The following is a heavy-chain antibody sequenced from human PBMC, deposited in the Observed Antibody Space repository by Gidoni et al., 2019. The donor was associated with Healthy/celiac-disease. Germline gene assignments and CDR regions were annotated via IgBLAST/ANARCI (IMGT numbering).Heavy chain of an antibody. V-gene: IGHV3-23*01. Sequence: EVQLLASGGGLVQPAGSLRPSCAAPGSPFSSYAMGWVRQAPGTGLEGVSAISGSGGSTYYADTGKGRFTISRDNSKNTLYLQMNSLRAEETAVYYCAKGGGRLSPFDYWGQGTLVTVSS. CDR3: AKGGGRLSPFDY. J-gene: IGHJ4*02. CDR2: ISGSGGST. D-gene: IGHD1-26*01. CDR1: GSPFSSYA.